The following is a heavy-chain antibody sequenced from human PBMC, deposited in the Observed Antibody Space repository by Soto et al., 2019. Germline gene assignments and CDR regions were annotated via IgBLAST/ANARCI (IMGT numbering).Heavy chain of an antibody. V-gene: IGHV4-59*01. CDR3: ARGPTITTDV. CDR1: GGSMSRYS. Sequence: SETLSLTCTISGGSMSRYSCHWLRQPPGKGLEWIGYMYNDGATDYNPSLKSRLSMSLDTSTNQFSLRLTSVTAADTAVYFCARGPTITTDVWGRGILVTVSS. CDR2: MYNDGAT. J-gene: IGHJ4*02. D-gene: IGHD5-12*01.